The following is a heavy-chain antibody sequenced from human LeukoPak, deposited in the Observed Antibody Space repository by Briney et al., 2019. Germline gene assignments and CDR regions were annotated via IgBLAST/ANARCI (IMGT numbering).Heavy chain of an antibody. D-gene: IGHD2-15*01. CDR2: INQDESKK. CDR1: GFTFSSYW. Sequence: GGSLRPSCAASGFTFSSYWMSWVRQAPGKGLEWVANINQDESKKQYVDSVKGRFTISRDNAKNSLYLQMNSLRAEDTAVYYCARETWAAMSALSFDYWGQGTLVTVSS. J-gene: IGHJ4*02. V-gene: IGHV3-7*01. CDR3: ARETWAAMSALSFDY.